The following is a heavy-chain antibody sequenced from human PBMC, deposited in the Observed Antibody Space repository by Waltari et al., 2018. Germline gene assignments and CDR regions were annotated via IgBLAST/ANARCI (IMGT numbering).Heavy chain of an antibody. CDR2: ISGNNGHT. CDR1: GYTFSDYG. V-gene: IGHV1-18*01. J-gene: IGHJ5*02. Sequence: QVQLVQSGAEVKKPGASVKVSCKASGYTFSDYGISWVRQAPGQGLGWMGWISGNNGHTNHAQRFQVRLIMTEDTSATTVYMELTYLTSDDTAVYYCARERHRLMEEGYLMALDPWGQGTLVTVSS. D-gene: IGHD3-3*01. CDR3: ARERHRLMEEGYLMALDP.